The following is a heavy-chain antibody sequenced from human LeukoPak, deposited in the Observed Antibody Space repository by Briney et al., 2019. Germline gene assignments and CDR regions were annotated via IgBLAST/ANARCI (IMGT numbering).Heavy chain of an antibody. CDR1: GGTFSSYA. Sequence: PSASVKVSCKASGGTFSSYAISWVRQAPGQGLEWMGGIIPIFGTANYAQKFQERVTITRDMSTSTAYMELSSLRSEDTAVYYCAAVGKGGIAAAGTGNSFEYWGQGTLVTVSS. V-gene: IGHV1-69*05. J-gene: IGHJ4*02. CDR2: IIPIFGTA. D-gene: IGHD6-13*01. CDR3: AAVGKGGIAAAGTGNSFEY.